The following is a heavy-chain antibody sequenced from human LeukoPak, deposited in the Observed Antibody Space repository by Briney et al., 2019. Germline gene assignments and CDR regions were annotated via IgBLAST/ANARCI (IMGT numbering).Heavy chain of an antibody. CDR3: ASAAAGPYNFDY. J-gene: IGHJ4*02. Sequence: ASVKVSCKASGYTFTSYGISWVRQAPGQGLEWMGWISAYNGNTNYAQKLQGRVTMTTDTSTSTAYMERRSLRSDDTAVYYCASAAAGPYNFDYWGQGTLVTVSS. CDR2: ISAYNGNT. V-gene: IGHV1-18*01. CDR1: GYTFTSYG. D-gene: IGHD6-13*01.